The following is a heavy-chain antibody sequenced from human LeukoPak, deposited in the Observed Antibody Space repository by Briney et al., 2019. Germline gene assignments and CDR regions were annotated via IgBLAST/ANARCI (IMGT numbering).Heavy chain of an antibody. CDR3: AKGALGYSSSWYY. CDR1: GFTFSSYA. CDR2: ICSNDNNT. J-gene: IGHJ4*02. Sequence: PGGSLRLSCAASGFTFSSYAMNWVRQAPGKGLEWVSAICSNDNNTYYANSVKGRFTISRDNSKNTLYLQMNSLRAEDTAVYYCAKGALGYSSSWYYWGQGTLVTVSS. D-gene: IGHD6-13*01. V-gene: IGHV3-23*01.